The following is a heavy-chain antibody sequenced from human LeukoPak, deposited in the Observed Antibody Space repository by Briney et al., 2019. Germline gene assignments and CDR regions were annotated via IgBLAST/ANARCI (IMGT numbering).Heavy chain of an antibody. CDR3: ARDGKYNRSPGFDP. D-gene: IGHD1-14*01. CDR1: GGSIINDDYY. J-gene: IGHJ5*02. CDR2: IFHSGNT. Sequence: SETLSLTCSVSGGSIINDDYYWSWIRLHPGRGLEWMGYIFHSGNTYSNPSLESRITMSVDTSKNQFSLRLTSVTAADTAVYFCARDGKYNRSPGFDPWGQGTLVTVSS. V-gene: IGHV4-31*03.